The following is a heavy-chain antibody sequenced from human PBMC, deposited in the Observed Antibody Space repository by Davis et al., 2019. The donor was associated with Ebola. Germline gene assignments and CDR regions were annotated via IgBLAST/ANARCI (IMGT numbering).Heavy chain of an antibody. V-gene: IGHV4-59*01. CDR1: GVSITSYY. CDR2: SHYSGST. CDR3: TREAYYYDISGYSRGGFDY. D-gene: IGHD3-22*01. Sequence: MPSETLSLTCTVSGVSITSYYWSWVRQPPGKVLEWIGYSHYSGSTNYNPSLKSRVTISVDTSKNQFSLKLSSVTAADTAVYYCTREAYYYDISGYSRGGFDYWGQGTLVTVSS. J-gene: IGHJ4*02.